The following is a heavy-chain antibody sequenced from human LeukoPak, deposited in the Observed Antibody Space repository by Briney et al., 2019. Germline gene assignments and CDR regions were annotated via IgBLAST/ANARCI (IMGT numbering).Heavy chain of an antibody. J-gene: IGHJ4*02. D-gene: IGHD3-3*01. CDR1: GFTFSSYS. CDR2: ISSSSSYI. Sequence: PGGSLRLSCAASGFTFSSYSMNWVRQAPGKGLEWVSSISSSSSYIYYADSVKGRFTISRDNAKNSLYLQMNSLRAEDTAVYYCASSAGGFLYDFWSGFDYWGQGTLVTVSS. V-gene: IGHV3-21*01. CDR3: ASSAGGFLYDFWSGFDY.